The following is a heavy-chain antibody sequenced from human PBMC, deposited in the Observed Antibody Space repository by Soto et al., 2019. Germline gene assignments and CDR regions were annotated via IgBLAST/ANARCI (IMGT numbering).Heavy chain of an antibody. J-gene: IGHJ6*02. V-gene: IGHV3-23*01. CDR2: FRTSGDGGTT. CDR1: GFTFSSYS. D-gene: IGHD3-3*01. Sequence: GGSLRLSCAASGFTFSSYSMSWVRQAPGKGLEWVSGFRTSGDGGTTYYADSVKGRFTISRDNAKNSLYLQMNSLRAEDTAVYYCARWIFGVVIISGVDVWGQGTTVTVSS. CDR3: ARWIFGVVIISGVDV.